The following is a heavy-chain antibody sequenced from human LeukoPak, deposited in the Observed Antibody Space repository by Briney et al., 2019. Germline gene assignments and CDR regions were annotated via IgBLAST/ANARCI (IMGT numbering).Heavy chain of an antibody. CDR2: INPKSGDT. J-gene: IGHJ4*02. CDR3: ARGSSYGFSMGY. V-gene: IGHV1-2*02. D-gene: IGHD3-16*01. CDR1: GYTFSGYY. Sequence: ASVKVSCKASGYTFSGYYIHWVRQAPGQGLEWMGWINPKSGDTNYAQKFQGRVTMTRDTSISTAYMEVSRLRSDDMAVYYCARGSSYGFSMGYWGQGTLVTVSS.